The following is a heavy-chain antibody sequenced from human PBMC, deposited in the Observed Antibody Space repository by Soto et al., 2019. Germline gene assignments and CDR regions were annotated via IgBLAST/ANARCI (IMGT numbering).Heavy chain of an antibody. J-gene: IGHJ6*02. CDR1: GFTFSSYG. CDR3: GRDTARAMVRIYYGMDV. D-gene: IGHD3-10*01. CDR2: IWYDGSNK. Sequence: QVQLVESGGGVVQPGRSLRLSCAASGFTFSSYGMHWVRQAPGKGLEWVAVIWYDGSNKYYADSVKGRFTISRDNSKNPXYRQMNSLIAEDTAVYYCGRDTARAMVRIYYGMDVWGQGTTVTVSS. V-gene: IGHV3-33*01.